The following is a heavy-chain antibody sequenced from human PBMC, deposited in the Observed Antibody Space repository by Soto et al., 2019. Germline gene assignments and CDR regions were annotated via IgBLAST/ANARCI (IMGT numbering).Heavy chain of an antibody. CDR2: ISGSGDTT. V-gene: IGHV3-23*01. CDR1: GFTLSTCA. J-gene: IGHJ4*02. Sequence: GGTLRLSCAASGFTLSTCAMTWVRQAPGKGLEWVLCISGSGDTTYYADSVKGRFTISRDTSKNTVYLQMNSLRVDDTAVYYCAKGHPGGSCYSGLDCWGQGTLVTVSS. CDR3: AKGHPGGSCYSGLDC. D-gene: IGHD2-15*01.